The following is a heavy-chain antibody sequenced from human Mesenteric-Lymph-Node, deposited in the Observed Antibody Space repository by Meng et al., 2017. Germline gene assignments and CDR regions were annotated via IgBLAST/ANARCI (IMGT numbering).Heavy chain of an antibody. CDR3: ARDPPRSTAMITGDY. CDR2: IYHSGST. Sequence: VQPQASGPGLGKPSGTLSLTCAVSGGFISSSNWWSWVRQPPGKGLEWIGEIYHSGSTNYNPSLKSRVTISVDKSKNQFSLKLSSVTAADTAVYYCARDPPRSTAMITGDYWGQGTLVTVSS. D-gene: IGHD5-18*01. J-gene: IGHJ4*02. CDR1: GGFISSSNW. V-gene: IGHV4-4*02.